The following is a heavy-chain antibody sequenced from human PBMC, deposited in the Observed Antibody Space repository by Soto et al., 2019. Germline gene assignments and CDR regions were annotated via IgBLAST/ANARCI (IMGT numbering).Heavy chain of an antibody. Sequence: SVKVSCKASGGTFSRYAINWVLQAPGQGLEWMGGIIPMFGKANYAQKFQGRVTITADESTSTGYMELRSLISEDTAVYYCARDGTLYDSSGYYYLYWGQGTLVTVSS. D-gene: IGHD3-22*01. CDR1: GGTFSRYA. V-gene: IGHV1-69*13. J-gene: IGHJ4*02. CDR2: IIPMFGKA. CDR3: ARDGTLYDSSGYYYLY.